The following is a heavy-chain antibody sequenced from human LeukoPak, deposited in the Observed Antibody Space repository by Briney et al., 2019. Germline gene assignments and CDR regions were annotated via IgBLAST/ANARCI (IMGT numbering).Heavy chain of an antibody. CDR3: ARVRGYSSSWYPREGFDY. CDR1: GFTFSDYY. CDR2: ISSSGSTI. J-gene: IGHJ4*02. D-gene: IGHD6-13*01. Sequence: GGSLRLSCAASGFTFSDYYMSWIRQASGKGLEWVSYISSSGSTIYYADSVKGRFTISRDNAKNSLYLQMNSLRAEDTAVYYCARVRGYSSSWYPREGFDYWGQGTLVTVSS. V-gene: IGHV3-11*04.